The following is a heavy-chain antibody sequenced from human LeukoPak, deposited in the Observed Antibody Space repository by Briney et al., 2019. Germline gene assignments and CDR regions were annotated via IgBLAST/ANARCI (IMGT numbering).Heavy chain of an antibody. CDR3: ARGFLWFGDPGWFDP. CDR1: GGSISSSSYY. Sequence: PSETLSLTRTVSGGSISSSSYYWGWIRQPPGKGLEGIGRIYYSGSTYYNPSLSRRATISVDTSKNQFSLKLSSVTAADTAVYYCARGFLWFGDPGWFDPWGQGTLVTVSS. D-gene: IGHD3-10*01. J-gene: IGHJ5*02. CDR2: IYYSGST. V-gene: IGHV4-39*07.